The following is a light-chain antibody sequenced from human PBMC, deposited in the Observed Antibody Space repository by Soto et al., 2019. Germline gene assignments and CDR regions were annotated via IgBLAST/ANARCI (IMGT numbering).Light chain of an antibody. CDR2: DAS. J-gene: IGKJ2*01. Sequence: EIVLTQSPATLSLSPGERATLSCRASQSISSYLAWYQQKPGQAPRPLIYDASNRATGIPARFSGSGSGTDFTLTISSLEPEDFAVYYCQQRTTWYTFGQGTKLEIK. CDR3: QQRTTWYT. CDR1: QSISSY. V-gene: IGKV3-11*01.